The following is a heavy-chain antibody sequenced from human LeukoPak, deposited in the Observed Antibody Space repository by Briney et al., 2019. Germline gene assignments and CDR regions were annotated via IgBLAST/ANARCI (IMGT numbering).Heavy chain of an antibody. Sequence: ATVKVSCKASGYTFTGYYMHWVRQAPGQGLEWMGWINLNSGGTNYAQKFQGRVTMTRDTSISTAYMELSRLRSDDTAVYYCAREVVTMVRGVSGPFDYWGQGTLVTVSS. V-gene: IGHV1-2*02. D-gene: IGHD3-10*01. CDR2: INLNSGGT. CDR1: GYTFTGYY. CDR3: AREVVTMVRGVSGPFDY. J-gene: IGHJ4*02.